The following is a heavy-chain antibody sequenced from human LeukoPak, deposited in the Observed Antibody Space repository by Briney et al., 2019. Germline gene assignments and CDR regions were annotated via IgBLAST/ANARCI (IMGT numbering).Heavy chain of an antibody. V-gene: IGHV5-51*01. D-gene: IGHD2-8*01. CDR3: ARHARYCSNGVCYVDY. Sequence: GESLKISCKGSGYSFISYWIVWVRQMPGKGLEWMGIIYPGDSDTRYSPSFQGQVTISADKSISTAYLQWSNLKASDTAMYYCARHARYCSNGVCYVDYWGQGTLVTVSS. CDR2: IYPGDSDT. J-gene: IGHJ4*02. CDR1: GYSFISYW.